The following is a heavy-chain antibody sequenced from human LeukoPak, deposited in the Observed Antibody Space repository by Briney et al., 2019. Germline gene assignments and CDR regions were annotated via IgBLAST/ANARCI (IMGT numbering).Heavy chain of an antibody. CDR1: GGTFSIYA. CDR2: IIPIFGTA. D-gene: IGHD3-10*01. V-gene: IGHV1-69*13. CDR3: ASGGLITYGSELDY. J-gene: IGHJ4*02. Sequence: SVNVSFKASGGTFSIYAISWVRQAPGQGLEWMGGIIPIFGTANYAQKFQGRVTITADESTSTAYMELSSLRSEDTAVYYCASGGLITYGSELDYWGQGTLVTVSS.